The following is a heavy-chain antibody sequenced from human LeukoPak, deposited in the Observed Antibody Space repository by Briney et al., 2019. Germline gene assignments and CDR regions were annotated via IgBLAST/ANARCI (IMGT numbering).Heavy chain of an antibody. CDR2: VFHTGST. CDR3: ARDRGSQPFIGY. CDR1: GGSISSYY. Sequence: SETLSLTCTVSGGSISSYYWSWIRQPPGKGLEWIGYVFHTGSTNYNPSLKSRVTISVDTSKNQFSLKLSSVTAADTAVYYCARDRGSQPFIGYWGQGTLVTVSS. V-gene: IGHV4-59*01. J-gene: IGHJ4*02. D-gene: IGHD1-26*01.